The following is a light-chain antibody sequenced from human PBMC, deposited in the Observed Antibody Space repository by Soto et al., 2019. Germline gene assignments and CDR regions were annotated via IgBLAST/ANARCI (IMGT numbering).Light chain of an antibody. J-gene: IGKJ1*01. V-gene: IGKV1-39*01. Sequence: DIQMTQSPSSLSASVGDRVTITCRAGQSISSYLNWYQQKPGKAPKVLIYAASSLQSGVPSRFIGSGSGTDFTLTISSLQPEDVVTYYCQQSYSAPAWTFGQGTKVEIK. CDR1: QSISSY. CDR2: AAS. CDR3: QQSYSAPAWT.